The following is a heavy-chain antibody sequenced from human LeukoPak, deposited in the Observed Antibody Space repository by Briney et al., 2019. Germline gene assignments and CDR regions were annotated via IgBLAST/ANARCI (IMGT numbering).Heavy chain of an antibody. V-gene: IGHV3-48*03. Sequence: GGSLRLSCAASGFSFSSYEMNWVRQPRGKGLEWVSHISSSSSTIYYADSVRGRFTISRDNAKNSLYLQMNSLRAEDTAIYYCVREDSSGWYTRWFDPWGQGTLVIVSS. CDR2: ISSSSSTI. D-gene: IGHD6-19*01. CDR1: GFSFSSYE. J-gene: IGHJ5*02. CDR3: VREDSSGWYTRWFDP.